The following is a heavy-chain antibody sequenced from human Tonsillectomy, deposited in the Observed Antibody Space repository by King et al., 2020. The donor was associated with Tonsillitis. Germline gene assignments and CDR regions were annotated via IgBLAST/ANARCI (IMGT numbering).Heavy chain of an antibody. CDR1: GFTVSSNY. CDR2: IYSGDST. CDR3: ARGGTYYYESSGYDVFDI. D-gene: IGHD3-22*01. J-gene: IGHJ3*02. Sequence: VQLVESGGGLIQPGGSLRLSCAASGFTVSSNYMSWVRQAPGKGLEWVSIIYSGDSTYYADSVKGRFTISRDNSKNTLYLQMNSLRAEDTAVYYCARGGTYYYESSGYDVFDIWGQGTVVTVSS. V-gene: IGHV3-53*01.